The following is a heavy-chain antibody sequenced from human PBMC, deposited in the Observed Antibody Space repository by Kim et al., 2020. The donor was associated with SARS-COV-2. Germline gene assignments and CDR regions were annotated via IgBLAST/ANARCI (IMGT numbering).Heavy chain of an antibody. J-gene: IGHJ4*02. D-gene: IGHD6-19*01. Sequence: GGSLRLSCGASGFTFSSYAMHWVRQAPGKGLEWVTGISYDGRYNYYADSVKGRFAISRDKSKNTVSLQLNSLILEDTAVYCCARESTGGSSGWSMFDNWGQGTLVTVSS. CDR1: GFTFSSYA. V-gene: IGHV3-30*09. CDR2: ISYDGRYN. CDR3: ARESTGGSSGWSMFDN.